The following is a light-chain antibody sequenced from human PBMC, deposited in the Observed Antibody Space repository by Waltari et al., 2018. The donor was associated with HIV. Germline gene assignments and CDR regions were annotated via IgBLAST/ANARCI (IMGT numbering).Light chain of an antibody. CDR1: SSDAGGSNY. J-gene: IGLJ2*01. CDR2: NVS. Sequence: QSALPQSASVSGSPGQSITISCTGTSSDAGGSNYISWYQQHPDKAPKLVIYNVSNRPSGVSNRFSGSKSGNTASLTISGLQAEDEAEYYCSSYTSSNTVIFGGGTRVTVL. V-gene: IGLV2-14*01. CDR3: SSYTSSNTVI.